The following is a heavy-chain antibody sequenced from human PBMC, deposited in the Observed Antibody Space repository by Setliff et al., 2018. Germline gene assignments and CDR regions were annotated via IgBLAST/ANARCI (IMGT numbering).Heavy chain of an antibody. Sequence: ASVKVSCKASGGPLNSYSFSWVRQAPGQGLEWMGRIIPVLDITRYSQKFQGRVTITADKSTGIIYMELTSLRSDDTAVYYCASTYYNPSLKSRVSISVDTSKNQFSLKLSSVTAADTAVYYCARESRYYYDNLGTLDYWGQGTLVTVSS. J-gene: IGHJ4*02. D-gene: IGHD2-21*02. CDR3: ASTYYNPSLKSRVSISVDTSKNQFSLKLSSVTAADTAVYYCARESRYYYDNLGTLDY. CDR1: GGPLNSYS. CDR2: IIPVLDIT. V-gene: IGHV1-69*02.